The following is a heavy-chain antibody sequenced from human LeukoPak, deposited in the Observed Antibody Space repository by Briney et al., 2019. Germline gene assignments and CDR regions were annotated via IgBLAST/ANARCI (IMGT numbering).Heavy chain of an antibody. Sequence: GGSLRLSCAASGFTFINAWLSWVRQAPGKGLEWVGRIKSKTDGGTTDYAAPVKGRFTISRDDSKNTLYLQMNSLRAEDTAVYYCAKMKPIQLWKNWFDPWGQGTLVTVSS. CDR3: AKMKPIQLWKNWFDP. V-gene: IGHV3-15*01. J-gene: IGHJ5*02. D-gene: IGHD5-18*01. CDR2: IKSKTDGGTT. CDR1: GFTFINAW.